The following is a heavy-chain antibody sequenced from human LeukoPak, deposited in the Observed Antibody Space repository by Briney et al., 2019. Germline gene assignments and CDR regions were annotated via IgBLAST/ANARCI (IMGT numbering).Heavy chain of an antibody. D-gene: IGHD3-9*01. Sequence: SETLSLTCSVSGGSFTNWNWIRQPAGKALEWIGRIHSTGSTNYNPSVSSRVTMSVDTSKNQFSLKLRSVTAADTAVYYCARDEADTLTNYPGAFDIWGQGTMVTISS. V-gene: IGHV4-4*07. CDR1: GGSFTN. CDR2: IHSTGST. CDR3: ARDEADTLTNYPGAFDI. J-gene: IGHJ3*02.